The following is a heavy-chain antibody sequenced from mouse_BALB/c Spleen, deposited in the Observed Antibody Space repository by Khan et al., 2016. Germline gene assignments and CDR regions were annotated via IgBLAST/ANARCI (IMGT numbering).Heavy chain of an antibody. V-gene: IGHV1-80*01. CDR1: GYAFSGYW. CDR3: ARGTPFAS. D-gene: IGHD2-14*01. CDR2: IYPGDGDT. Sequence: QVQLKESGAELVRPGSSVKISCKASGYAFSGYWMNWVKQRPGQGLEWIGQIYPGDGDTNSNGKFKGKATLTADKSSSTAYMQLSSLTSEDSAVYFCARGTPFASWGQGTLVTVSA. J-gene: IGHJ3*01.